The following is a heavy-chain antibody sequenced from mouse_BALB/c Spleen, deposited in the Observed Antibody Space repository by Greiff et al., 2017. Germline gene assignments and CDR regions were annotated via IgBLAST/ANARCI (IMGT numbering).Heavy chain of an antibody. CDR2: ISCYNGAT. V-gene: IGHV1S34*01. J-gene: IGHJ4*01. Sequence: LVKTGASVKISCKASGYSFTGYYMHWVKQSHGQSLEWIGYISCYNGATSYNQKFKGKATFTGDTSSSTAYMQFNSLTSGDTAVYYYAAWDYGGGEYAMDYWGQGTSVTVSS. CDR1: GYSFTGYY. CDR3: AAWDYGGGEYAMDY. D-gene: IGHD2-4*01.